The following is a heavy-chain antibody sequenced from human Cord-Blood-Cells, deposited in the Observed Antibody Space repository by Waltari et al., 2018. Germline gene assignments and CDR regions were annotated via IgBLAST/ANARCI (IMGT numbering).Heavy chain of an antibody. Sequence: EVQLLESGGGLVQPGGSLRLSCAASGFTFSSYAMRWVRQAPGKGLEWVSAISGSGGSAYYADSVKGRFTISRDNSKNTLYLQMNSLRAEDTAVYYCAKGSGDPWYGSGSYHLFDYWGQGTLVTVSS. CDR1: GFTFSSYA. D-gene: IGHD3-10*01. CDR3: AKGSGDPWYGSGSYHLFDY. J-gene: IGHJ4*02. V-gene: IGHV3-23*01. CDR2: ISGSGGSA.